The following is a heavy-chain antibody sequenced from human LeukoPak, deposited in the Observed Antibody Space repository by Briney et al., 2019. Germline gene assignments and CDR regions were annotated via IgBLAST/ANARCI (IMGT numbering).Heavy chain of an antibody. D-gene: IGHD3-10*01. CDR3: ARDPGRITMVRGAHDAFDI. CDR1: GFTVSSNY. CDR2: IYSGGST. Sequence: PGGSLRLSCAASGFTVSSNYMSWVRQAPGKGLEWVSVIYSGGSTYYADSVKGRFTISRDNSKNTLYLQMNSLRAEDTAVYYCARDPGRITMVRGAHDAFDIWGQGTMVTVSS. V-gene: IGHV3-66*01. J-gene: IGHJ3*02.